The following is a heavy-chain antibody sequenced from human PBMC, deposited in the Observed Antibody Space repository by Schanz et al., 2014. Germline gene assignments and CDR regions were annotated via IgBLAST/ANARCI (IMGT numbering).Heavy chain of an antibody. J-gene: IGHJ4*02. CDR3: ARDQGYTTSLHIFDL. V-gene: IGHV3-74*02. D-gene: IGHD1-1*01. CDR1: GFTFSSHW. CDR2: INSVGSST. Sequence: EVQLVESGGGLVQPGGSLRLSCAASGFTFSSHWMHWVRQDPGKGLVWVARINSVGSSTDYADSVTGRFTISRDNAKNTLYLQMNSLSTEDTAVYYCARDQGYTTSLHIFDLWGQGTLVIVSS.